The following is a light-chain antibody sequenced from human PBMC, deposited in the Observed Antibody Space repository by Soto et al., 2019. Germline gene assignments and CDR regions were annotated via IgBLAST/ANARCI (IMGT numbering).Light chain of an antibody. CDR3: QQRNVWPPIT. J-gene: IGKJ5*01. V-gene: IGKV3-11*01. Sequence: VLTQSPATLSLSTGERATLSCRASQSIHTSLAWYQQKSGKPPRLVIYDSTLRANGVPDRFGGSRSGTEFTLTINSLEPEDFAVYYCQQRNVWPPITFGQGTLLEVK. CDR2: DST. CDR1: QSIHTS.